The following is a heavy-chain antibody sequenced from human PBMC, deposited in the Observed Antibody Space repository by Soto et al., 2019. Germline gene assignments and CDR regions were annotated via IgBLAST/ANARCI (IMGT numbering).Heavy chain of an antibody. CDR1: GGSISSGGYY. D-gene: IGHD7-27*01. V-gene: IGHV4-31*03. J-gene: IGHJ4*02. CDR2: IYYSGST. Sequence: SETLSLTCTVSGGSISSGGYYWSWIRQHPGKGLEWIGYIYYSGSTYYNPSLKSRVTISVDTSKNQFSLKLSSVTAADTAVYYRARRLPRSNFLWGPAILVTLSS. CDR3: ARRLPRSNFL.